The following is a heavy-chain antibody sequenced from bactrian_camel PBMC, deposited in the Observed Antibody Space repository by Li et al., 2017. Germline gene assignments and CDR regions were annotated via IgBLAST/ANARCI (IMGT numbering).Heavy chain of an antibody. CDR2: IHNRSGST. CDR1: GDTFSASC. V-gene: IGHV3-3*01. Sequence: HVQLVESGGGSVQAGGSLRLSCSASGDTFSASCMGWFRQVSGTEREGVAVIHNRSGSTYAADSVKGRFTISQDNAKNTLYLQMNSLKPDDTAMYYCAADERQCRAMGPGDLTYPLAAFDYEGQGTQVTVS. D-gene: IGHD6*01. CDR3: AADERQCRAMGPGDLTYPLAAFDY. J-gene: IGHJ4*01.